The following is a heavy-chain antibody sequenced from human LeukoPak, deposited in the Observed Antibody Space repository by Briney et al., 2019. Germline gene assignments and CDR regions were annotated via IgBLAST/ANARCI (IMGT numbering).Heavy chain of an antibody. CDR1: GGSVSSGSYY. V-gene: IGHV4-61*01. J-gene: IGHJ4*02. Sequence: SETLSLTCTVSGGSVSSGSYYWSWIRQPPGKGLEWIGSLYYSGSTNYNPSLMSRVTISLDTSKNQFSLKLTSVTAADTAVYYCARVEGPWGQGTLVTVSS. CDR3: ARVEGP. CDR2: LYYSGST.